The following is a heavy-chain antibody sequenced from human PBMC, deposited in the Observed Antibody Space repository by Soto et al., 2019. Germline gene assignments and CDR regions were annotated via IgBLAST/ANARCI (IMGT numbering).Heavy chain of an antibody. D-gene: IGHD3-22*01. V-gene: IGHV3-30-3*01. J-gene: IGHJ6*02. CDR2: ISYDGSNK. CDR3: ARGRQKGMIEGLDGMDV. Sequence: QVQLVESGGGVVQPGRSLRLSCAASGFTFSSYAMHWVRQAPGKGLEWVAVISYDGSNKYYADSVKGRFTISRDNSKNXXYLQMNSLRAEDTAVYYCARGRQKGMIEGLDGMDVWGQGTTVTVSS. CDR1: GFTFSSYA.